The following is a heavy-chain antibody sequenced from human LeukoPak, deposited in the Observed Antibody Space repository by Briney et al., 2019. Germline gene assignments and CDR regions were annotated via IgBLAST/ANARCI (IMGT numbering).Heavy chain of an antibody. D-gene: IGHD3-10*02. Sequence: KASETLSLTCTVSGGSISSYYWSWIRQPPGKGLEWIGYIYYSGSTNYNPSLKSRVTISVDTSKNQFSLKLSSVTAADTAVYYCARLCWGNQLAGFDSWGQGTLVTVSS. CDR3: ARLCWGNQLAGFDS. CDR2: IYYSGST. CDR1: GGSISSYY. V-gene: IGHV4-59*01. J-gene: IGHJ4*02.